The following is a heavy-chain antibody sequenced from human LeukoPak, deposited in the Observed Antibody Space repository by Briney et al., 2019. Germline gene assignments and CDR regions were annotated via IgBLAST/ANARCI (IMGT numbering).Heavy chain of an antibody. V-gene: IGHV4-59*01. Sequence: PSETLSLTCTVSGGSISTYYWSWIRQPPGKGLEWIGYISYGGSANYNPSLKSRVTISLDTSKNQFSLKLSSVTAADTAVYYCVSPFRARFEYWGQGTLVTVSS. CDR2: ISYGGSA. CDR1: GGSISTYY. CDR3: VSPFRARFEY. J-gene: IGHJ4*02. D-gene: IGHD2/OR15-2a*01.